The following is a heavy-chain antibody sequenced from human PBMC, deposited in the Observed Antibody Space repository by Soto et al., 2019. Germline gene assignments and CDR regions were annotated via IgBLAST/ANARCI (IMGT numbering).Heavy chain of an antibody. CDR1: GGTFSSYP. Sequence: ASVKISCKASGGTFSSYPISWVRQAPGQGLEWMGRIIPILGIANYAQKFQGRVTITADKSTSTAYMELSSLRSEDTAVYYCSAPKGGYCSGGSCYSAFDIWGQGTMVTVSS. CDR3: SAPKGGYCSGGSCYSAFDI. CDR2: IIPILGIA. J-gene: IGHJ3*02. D-gene: IGHD2-15*01. V-gene: IGHV1-69*02.